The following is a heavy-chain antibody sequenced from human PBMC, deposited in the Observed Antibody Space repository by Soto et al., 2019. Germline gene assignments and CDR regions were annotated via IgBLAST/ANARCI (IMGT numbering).Heavy chain of an antibody. CDR1: GFTFRDFA. V-gene: IGHV3-23*01. CDR2: ISGSGDRT. J-gene: IGHJ4*02. Sequence: EVQLLESGGGLVQPGGSLRLSCAASGFTFRDFAMSWVRQAPGKGLEWVSVISGSGDRTNYADSVKGRFTISRDNSKNTLFLQLNSRRDDDTAVYYCAKDRTSTSPGPDYWGQGTLVTVSS. D-gene: IGHD2-2*01. CDR3: AKDRTSTSPGPDY.